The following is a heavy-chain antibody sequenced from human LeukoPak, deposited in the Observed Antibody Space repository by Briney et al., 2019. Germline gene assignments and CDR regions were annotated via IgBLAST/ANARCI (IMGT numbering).Heavy chain of an antibody. CDR2: IYYSGST. V-gene: IGHV4-34*01. J-gene: IGHJ4*02. CDR3: ARGRSVDY. Sequence: SETLSLTCAVYGGSFSGYYWSWICQPPGKGLEWIGSIYYSGSTYYNPSLKSRVTISVDTSKNQFSLRLSSVTAADTAVYYCARGRSVDYWGQGTLVTVSS. D-gene: IGHD3-3*01. CDR1: GGSFSGYY.